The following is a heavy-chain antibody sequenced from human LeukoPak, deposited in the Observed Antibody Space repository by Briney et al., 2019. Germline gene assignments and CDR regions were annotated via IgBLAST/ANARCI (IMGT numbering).Heavy chain of an antibody. D-gene: IGHD2-21*01. V-gene: IGHV1-18*01. Sequence: ASVKVSCKASGYTFTSYGLSWVRQAPGQGLEWMGWISLYNGNKNYTQKFQGRMTITTDTSANTAYMELTSLRSDDTATYYCARTQDVTYYYYYMDVWGEGTPVIVSS. CDR2: ISLYNGNK. CDR3: ARTQDVTYYYYYMDV. J-gene: IGHJ6*03. CDR1: GYTFTSYG.